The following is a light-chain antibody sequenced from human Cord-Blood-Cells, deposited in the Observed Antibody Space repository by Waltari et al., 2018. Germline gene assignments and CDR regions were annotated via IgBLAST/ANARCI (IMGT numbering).Light chain of an antibody. CDR3: SSYTSSSTYV. J-gene: IGLJ1*01. V-gene: IGLV2-14*03. CDR1: SSAVGGYNY. Sequence: QSALTQPASVSGSPGQSITISCPGPSSAVGGYNYVSWYHQHPGKAPKLMSYDVSNRPSGVSNRFSGSKSGNTASLTISGLQAEDEADYYCSSYTSSSTYVFGTGTKVTVL. CDR2: DVS.